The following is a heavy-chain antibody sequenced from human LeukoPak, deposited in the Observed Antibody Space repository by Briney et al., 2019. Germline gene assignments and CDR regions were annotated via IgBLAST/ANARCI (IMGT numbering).Heavy chain of an antibody. CDR2: INWNGGST. CDR3: ARDHDFWSGYYFFDY. Sequence: GGSLRLSCAASGFTFDDYGMSWVRQAPGKGLEWVSGINWNGGSTGYADSVKGRFTISRDNAKNSLYLQMNSLRAEDTAVYYCARDHDFWSGYYFFDYWGQGTLVTVSS. J-gene: IGHJ4*02. CDR1: GFTFDDYG. V-gene: IGHV3-20*04. D-gene: IGHD3-3*01.